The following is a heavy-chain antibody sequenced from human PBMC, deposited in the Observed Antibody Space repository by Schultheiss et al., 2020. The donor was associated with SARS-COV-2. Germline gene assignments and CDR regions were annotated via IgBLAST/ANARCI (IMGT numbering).Heavy chain of an antibody. V-gene: IGHV4-34*01. CDR3: ARIGSGYPYFDY. CDR1: GGSFSGFY. D-gene: IGHD3-22*01. Sequence: SETLSLTCGVYGGSFSGFYWNWIRQPPGKGLEWIGEINHSGSTNYNSSLKSRVTISVDTSKNQFSLKLSSVTAADTAVYYCARIGSGYPYFDYWGQGTLVTVSS. CDR2: INHSGST. J-gene: IGHJ4*02.